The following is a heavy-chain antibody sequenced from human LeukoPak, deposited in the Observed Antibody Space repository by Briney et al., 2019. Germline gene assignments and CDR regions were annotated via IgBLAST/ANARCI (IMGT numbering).Heavy chain of an antibody. CDR1: GFTFSHFW. D-gene: IGHD1-7*01. J-gene: IGHJ4*02. CDR2: ISSDGSIT. V-gene: IGHV3-74*01. CDR3: ARPLETNYNPSFDY. Sequence: PGGSLRLSCAASGFTFSHFWMQWVRQAPGKGLVWVSRISSDGSITTYADSVKGRFTISRDNAKNTLYLQMNSLRAEDTAVYYCARPLETNYNPSFDYWGQGTLVTVSS.